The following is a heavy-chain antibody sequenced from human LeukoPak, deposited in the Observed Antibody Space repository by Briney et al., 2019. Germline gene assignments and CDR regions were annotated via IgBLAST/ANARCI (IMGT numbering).Heavy chain of an antibody. J-gene: IGHJ5*02. CDR1: GGSISSYY. Sequence: SETLSLTCTVSGGSISSYYWSWIRQPPGKGLEWIGYIYYSGSTNYNPSLKSRVTISVDTSKNQFSLKLSSVTAADTAVYYCARGIYYDFWSGYLPFDPWGQGTLVTVSS. D-gene: IGHD3-3*01. CDR2: IYYSGST. V-gene: IGHV4-59*01. CDR3: ARGIYYDFWSGYLPFDP.